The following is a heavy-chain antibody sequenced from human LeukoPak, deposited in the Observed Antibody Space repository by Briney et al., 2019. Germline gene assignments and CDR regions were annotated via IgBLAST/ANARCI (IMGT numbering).Heavy chain of an antibody. D-gene: IGHD6-6*01. J-gene: IGHJ4*02. V-gene: IGHV4-34*01. CDR1: GGSFSGYY. Sequence: SETLSLTCAVYGGSFSGYYWSWIRQPPGKGLEWIGEINHSGSTNYNPSLKSRVTISVDTSKNQFSLKLSSVTAADTAAYFCARENWRSKSIDFDSWGQGTLVTVSS. CDR2: INHSGST. CDR3: ARENWRSKSIDFDS.